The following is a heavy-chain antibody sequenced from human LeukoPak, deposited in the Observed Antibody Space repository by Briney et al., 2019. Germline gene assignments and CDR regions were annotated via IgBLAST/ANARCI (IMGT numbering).Heavy chain of an antibody. Sequence: ASVKVSCRASGYTFTGYYTHWMRQAPGQWLEWMGWINPSTGGTNYAQKFQGRVTMTRDTSITTAYMELTSLRSDDTAVYYCARDPAIYYESDYYFDNWGQGTLVTVSS. J-gene: IGHJ4*02. V-gene: IGHV1-2*02. D-gene: IGHD3-22*01. CDR2: INPSTGGT. CDR1: GYTFTGYY. CDR3: ARDPAIYYESDYYFDN.